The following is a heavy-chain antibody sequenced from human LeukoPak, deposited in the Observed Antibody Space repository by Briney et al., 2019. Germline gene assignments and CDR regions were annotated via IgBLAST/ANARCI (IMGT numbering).Heavy chain of an antibody. Sequence: PGGSLRLSCAASGFTFSSYSMNWVRQAPGKGLEWVSYISSSSSTIYYADSVKGRFTISRDNAKNSLYLQMNSLRAEDTAVYYCARGPLYGGSDYWGQGTLVTVSS. CDR1: GFTFSSYS. D-gene: IGHD4-23*01. J-gene: IGHJ4*02. CDR3: ARGPLYGGSDY. V-gene: IGHV3-48*01. CDR2: ISSSSSTI.